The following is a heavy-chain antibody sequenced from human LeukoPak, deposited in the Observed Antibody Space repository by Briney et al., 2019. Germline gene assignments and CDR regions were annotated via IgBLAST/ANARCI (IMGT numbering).Heavy chain of an antibody. J-gene: IGHJ4*02. CDR3: VKDMVLIAAAGPFDY. V-gene: IGHV3-9*01. CDR1: GFTFDDYA. CDR2: IGSNGGSI. Sequence: GGSLRLSCAASGFTFDDYAMHWVRQAPGKGLEWVSRIGSNGGSIAYADSVKGRFTISRNNAKNSLYLQMNNLRAEDTAFYYCVKDMVLIAAAGPFDYWGQGTLVTASS. D-gene: IGHD6-13*01.